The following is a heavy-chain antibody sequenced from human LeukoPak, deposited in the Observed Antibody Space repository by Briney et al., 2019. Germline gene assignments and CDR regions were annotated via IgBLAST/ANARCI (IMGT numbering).Heavy chain of an antibody. J-gene: IGHJ4*02. CDR1: GGTFSSYA. CDR3: AVSYNGMAGTGVDY. D-gene: IGHD6-19*01. Sequence: VASVTVSCKASGGTFSSYAISWVRQAPGQGLEWMGRIIPILGIANYAQKFQGRVTITADKSTSTAYMELSSLRSEDTAVYYCAVSYNGMAGTGVDYWGQGTLVTVSS. V-gene: IGHV1-69*04. CDR2: IIPILGIA.